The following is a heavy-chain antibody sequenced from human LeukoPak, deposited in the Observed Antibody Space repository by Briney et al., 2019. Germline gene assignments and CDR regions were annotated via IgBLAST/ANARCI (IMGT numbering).Heavy chain of an antibody. D-gene: IGHD4/OR15-4a*01. V-gene: IGHV3-53*01. Sequence: PGGSLRLSCAASGFIFSSYEMNWVRQAPGKGLEWVSFIYSDNTHYSDSVKGRFTISRDNSKNTLYLQMNSLRAEDTAVYYCARRAGAYSHPYDYWGQGTLVTVSS. CDR3: ARRAGAYSHPYDY. CDR1: GFIFSSYE. CDR2: IYSDNT. J-gene: IGHJ4*02.